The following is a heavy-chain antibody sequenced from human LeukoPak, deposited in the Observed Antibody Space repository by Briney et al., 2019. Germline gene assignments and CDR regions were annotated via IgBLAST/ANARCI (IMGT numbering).Heavy chain of an antibody. CDR3: ARGVAYYDFWSGYTNDY. Sequence: PGRSLRLSCAASGFTFSSYGMHWVRQAPGKGLEWVAVIWYDGSNKYYADSAKGRFTISRDNSKNTLYLQMNSLRAEDTAVYYCARGVAYYDFWSGYTNDYWGQGTLVTVSS. V-gene: IGHV3-33*01. J-gene: IGHJ4*02. CDR1: GFTFSSYG. D-gene: IGHD3-3*01. CDR2: IWYDGSNK.